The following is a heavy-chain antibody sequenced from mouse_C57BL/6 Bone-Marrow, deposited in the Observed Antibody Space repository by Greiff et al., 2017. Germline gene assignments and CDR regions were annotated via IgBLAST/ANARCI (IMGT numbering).Heavy chain of an antibody. V-gene: IGHV2-9*01. J-gene: IGHJ3*01. Sequence: VQLVESGPGLVAPSQSLSITCTVPGFSLTSYGVDWVRQPPGKGLEWLGVIWGGGSTNYNSALMSRLSISKDNYKSQVFLKMNSLQTDDTAMYYCASLIYYGNYGFAYWGQGTLDTDYA. CDR3: ASLIYYGNYGFAY. D-gene: IGHD2-1*01. CDR2: IWGGGST. CDR1: GFSLTSYG.